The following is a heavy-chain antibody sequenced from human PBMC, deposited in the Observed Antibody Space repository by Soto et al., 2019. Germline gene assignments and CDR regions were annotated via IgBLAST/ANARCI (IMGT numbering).Heavy chain of an antibody. J-gene: IGHJ5*02. V-gene: IGHV3-48*01. CDR3: GRGGHWLIS. Sequence: GESLKISCAASGFNFDNYGMNWVRQAPGKGLEWVSYISSGSTTVHYADSVKGRLTISRDDAKNSLFLQMNSLRAEDTAVYYCGRGGHWLISWGQGTLVTVSS. D-gene: IGHD6-19*01. CDR2: ISSGSTTV. CDR1: GFNFDNYG.